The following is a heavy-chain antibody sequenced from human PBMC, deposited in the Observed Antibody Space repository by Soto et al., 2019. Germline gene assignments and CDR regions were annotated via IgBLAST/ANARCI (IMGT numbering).Heavy chain of an antibody. CDR2: ISGTSDMT. Sequence: EVQLLESGGDLVEPGGSLRLSCVGSGFTFSSYPMNWVRQAPGKGLEWVSAISGTSDMTYYANSVTGRFTISRDNSKNTLYLQVSSLRVEDTAIYYCAKYRWGATTVTSIIWGRGTLVTVSS. J-gene: IGHJ1*01. V-gene: IGHV3-23*01. CDR3: AKYRWGATTVTSII. CDR1: GFTFSSYP. D-gene: IGHD4-4*01.